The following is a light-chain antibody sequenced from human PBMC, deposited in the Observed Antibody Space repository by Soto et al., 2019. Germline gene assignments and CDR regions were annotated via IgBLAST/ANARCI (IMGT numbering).Light chain of an antibody. Sequence: DIGMTLSTDTLSVSPGESATLSCSAMQIVSSSVAWYQQKRGQAPRLLISGATTRAAGLPARLSGSASAKEFTLTISSLQSEDFAVYYCQQYNKWPWTFGQGTKVDIK. CDR1: QIVSSS. CDR2: GAT. V-gene: IGKV3-15*01. CDR3: QQYNKWPWT. J-gene: IGKJ1*01.